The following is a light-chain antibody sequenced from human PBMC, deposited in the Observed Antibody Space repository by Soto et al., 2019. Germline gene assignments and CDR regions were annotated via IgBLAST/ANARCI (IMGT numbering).Light chain of an antibody. CDR2: RTS. V-gene: IGKV3-15*01. J-gene: IGKJ5*01. CDR3: QHYTNWPIN. CDR1: QSINVN. Sequence: VMTQSTVTLSASTWERATFSCWASQSINVNLAWYQQKPGQAPRLLMFRTSTRATGFPARFSGSGSGTDFTLTISSLQAADFAVYHCQHYTNWPINFGQGTDWRI.